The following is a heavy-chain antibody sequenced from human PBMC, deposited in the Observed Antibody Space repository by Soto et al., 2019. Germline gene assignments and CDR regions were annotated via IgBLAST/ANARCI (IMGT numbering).Heavy chain of an antibody. Sequence: ASVKVSCKASGYTFTSYAMHWVRQAPGQRLEWMGWINAGNGNTKYSQKFQGRVTITRDTSASTAYMEPSSLRSEDTAVYYCARAQSIAARSGSFYYYYYGMDVWGQGTTVTVSS. J-gene: IGHJ6*02. CDR1: GYTFTSYA. CDR2: INAGNGNT. D-gene: IGHD6-6*01. CDR3: ARAQSIAARSGSFYYYYYGMDV. V-gene: IGHV1-3*01.